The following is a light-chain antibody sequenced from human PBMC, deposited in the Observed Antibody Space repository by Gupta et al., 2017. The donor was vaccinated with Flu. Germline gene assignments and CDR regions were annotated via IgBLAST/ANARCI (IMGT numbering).Light chain of an antibody. J-gene: IGLJ3*02. CDR3: ATWHERLKSPPKWV. V-gene: IGLV1-47*01. CDR1: RSNIGTNY. CDR2: RND. Sequence: QSVLTQPPSVSGTHGQRVNISCSGGRSNIGTNYVYWYQQLPGTAPKLLIYRNDQRPSGVPDRFSGSKSGTSASLAISGLRSEDEADYYCATWHERLKSPPKWVFGGGTKLTVL.